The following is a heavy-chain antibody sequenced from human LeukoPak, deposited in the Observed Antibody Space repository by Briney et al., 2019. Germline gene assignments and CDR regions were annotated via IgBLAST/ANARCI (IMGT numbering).Heavy chain of an antibody. Sequence: GGSLRLSCAASGFTFSSYAMSWVRQAPGKGLEWVSAISGSGGSTYYADSVKGRFTISRDNSKNTLYLQMNSLRAEDTAVYYCAKITRTVVTARSGYFDYWGQGTLVTVSS. V-gene: IGHV3-23*01. D-gene: IGHD2-21*02. CDR3: AKITRTVVTARSGYFDY. CDR2: ISGSGGST. CDR1: GFTFSSYA. J-gene: IGHJ4*02.